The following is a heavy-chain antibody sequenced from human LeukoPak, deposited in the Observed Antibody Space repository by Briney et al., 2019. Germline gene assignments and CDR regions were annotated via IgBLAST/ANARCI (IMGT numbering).Heavy chain of an antibody. CDR2: ISAYNGNT. CDR1: GYTFTTYT. Sequence: ASVKVSCKASGYTFTTYTITWVRQAPGQGLEWMGWISAYNGNTNYAQKLQGRVTMTTDTSTSTAYMELRSLRSDDTAVYYCARYQTPIVAAGSRYAFDIRGQGTMVTVSS. D-gene: IGHD6-13*01. J-gene: IGHJ3*02. V-gene: IGHV1-18*01. CDR3: ARYQTPIVAAGSRYAFDI.